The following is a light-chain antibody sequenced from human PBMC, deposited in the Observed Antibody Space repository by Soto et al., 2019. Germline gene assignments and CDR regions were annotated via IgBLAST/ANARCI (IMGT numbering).Light chain of an antibody. CDR3: QHYNNYPAP. V-gene: IGKV1-5*03. CDR1: QSISPW. J-gene: IGKJ4*01. CDR2: KAS. Sequence: DIQMTQSPSTLSASVGDRVTITCRASQSISPWVAWYQQKPGKVPKLLTYKASNLERGVPSRFSGSGSGTEFTLTISSLQPDDFATYYCQHYNNYPAPFGGGTKVEIK.